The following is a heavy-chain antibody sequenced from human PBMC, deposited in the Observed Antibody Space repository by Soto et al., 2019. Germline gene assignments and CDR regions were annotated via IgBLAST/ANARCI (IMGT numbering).Heavy chain of an antibody. V-gene: IGHV1-18*01. J-gene: IGHJ6*03. CDR2: ISAYNGNT. CDR1: GYTFTNYG. Sequence: QVQLLQSGAEVKKPGASVKVSCKASGYTFTNYGITWVRQAPGQGLEWMGWISAYNGNTHYTQRLQGRVTMTTDTSTSTAYMELRRLRSDDTAVYYGARVRQLVGYFYYYMDVWGKGTTVTVSS. CDR3: ARVRQLVGYFYYYMDV. D-gene: IGHD6-6*01.